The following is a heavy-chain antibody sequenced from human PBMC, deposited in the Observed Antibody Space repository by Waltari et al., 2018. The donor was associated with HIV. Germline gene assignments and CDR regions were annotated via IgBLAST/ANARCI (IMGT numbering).Heavy chain of an antibody. J-gene: IGHJ4*02. V-gene: IGHV3-74*01. D-gene: IGHD4-4*01. CDR3: ATFPINDHSNKRLGY. CDR2: INSDGSST. Sequence: ELQLVESGGGLVQPGGYLRLSCAASGFTFRSYWMHWVSQAPGKGRVWVSRINSDGSSTTYADSVKGRFTISRDNAKNTLYLQMNSLRDEDTAVYYCATFPINDHSNKRLGYWGQGTLVTVSS. CDR1: GFTFRSYW.